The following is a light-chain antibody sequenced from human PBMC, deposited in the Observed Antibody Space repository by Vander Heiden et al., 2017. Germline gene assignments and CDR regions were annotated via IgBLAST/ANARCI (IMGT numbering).Light chain of an antibody. Sequence: QSALTQPASVSGSPGHSIHISCTGTNRDIGGYDLVSWNQQYPNDAAKLIIFEVSERPSGISNRYSGSKSDNTAALTISGLQAEDEADYYCCSYAGSNTWMFGVGTKVTVL. CDR1: NRDIGGYDL. CDR3: CSYAGSNTWM. CDR2: EVS. V-gene: IGLV2-23*02. J-gene: IGLJ3*02.